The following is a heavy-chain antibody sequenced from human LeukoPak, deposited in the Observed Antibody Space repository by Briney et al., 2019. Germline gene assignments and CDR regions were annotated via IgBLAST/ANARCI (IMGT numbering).Heavy chain of an antibody. CDR2: ISAYYGNT. CDR1: GYTFTSYG. CDR3: ARVTAAAGTTWFDP. D-gene: IGHD6-13*01. Sequence: ASVKVSCKASGYTFTSYGISWLRQAPGQGLEWMGWISAYYGNTNYAQKLQGRVTMTTDTSTSTAYMELRSLRSDDTAVYYCARVTAAAGTTWFDPWGQGTLVTVSS. J-gene: IGHJ5*02. V-gene: IGHV1-18*01.